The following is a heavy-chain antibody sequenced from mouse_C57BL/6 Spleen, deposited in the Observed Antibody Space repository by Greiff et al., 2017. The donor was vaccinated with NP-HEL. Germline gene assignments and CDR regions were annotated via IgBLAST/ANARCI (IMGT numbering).Heavy chain of an antibody. CDR1: GFTFSDYY. CDR2: ISNGGGST. D-gene: IGHD4-1*01. J-gene: IGHJ4*01. Sequence: EVMLVESGGGLVQPGGSLKLSCAASGFTFSDYYMYWVRQTPEKRLEWVAYISNGGGSTYYPDTVKGRFTISRDNAKNTLYLQMSRLKSEDTAMYYCARHELGPDFYAMDYWGQGTSVTVSS. CDR3: ARHELGPDFYAMDY. V-gene: IGHV5-12*01.